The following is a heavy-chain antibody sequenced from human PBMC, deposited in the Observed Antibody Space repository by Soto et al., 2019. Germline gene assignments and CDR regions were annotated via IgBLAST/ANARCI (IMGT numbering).Heavy chain of an antibody. J-gene: IGHJ3*02. V-gene: IGHV3-9*01. Sequence: EVQLVESGGGLVQPGRSLRLSCAASGFTFDDYAMHWVRQAPGKGLEWVSGISWNSGSIGYADSVKGRFTISRDNAKNSLYLQMNSLRAEDTALYYCAKGSQSGDCSGGSCYGAFDIWGQGTMVTVSS. D-gene: IGHD2-15*01. CDR1: GFTFDDYA. CDR3: AKGSQSGDCSGGSCYGAFDI. CDR2: ISWNSGSI.